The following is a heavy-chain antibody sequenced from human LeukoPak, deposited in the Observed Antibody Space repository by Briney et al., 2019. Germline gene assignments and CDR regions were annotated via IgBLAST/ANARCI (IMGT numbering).Heavy chain of an antibody. CDR1: GYTFTSHG. Sequence: ASVKVSCKASGYTFTSHGISWVRQAPGQGLEWMGWISAYNGNTNYAQKLQGRVTMTTDTSTSTAYMELRSLRSDDTAVYYCARGVYYDSSGYLDYWGQGTLVTVSS. CDR2: ISAYNGNT. V-gene: IGHV1-18*01. CDR3: ARGVYYDSSGYLDY. D-gene: IGHD3-22*01. J-gene: IGHJ4*02.